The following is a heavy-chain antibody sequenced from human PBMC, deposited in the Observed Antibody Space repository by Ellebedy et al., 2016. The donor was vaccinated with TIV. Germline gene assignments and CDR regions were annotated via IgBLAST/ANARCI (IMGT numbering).Heavy chain of an antibody. J-gene: IGHJ3*02. CDR2: INQDGSEK. CDR1: GFSFRTYW. V-gene: IGHV3-7*01. D-gene: IGHD4-17*01. CDR3: ARDGSYGDYLSPRHAFNM. Sequence: GESLKISCAASGFSFRTYWMSWVRQAPGKGLERVGNINQDGSEKYYVDSVKGRFSISRDNAKNSLYLQMNSLRAEDTALYFCARDGSYGDYLSPRHAFNMWGQGTMVTVSS.